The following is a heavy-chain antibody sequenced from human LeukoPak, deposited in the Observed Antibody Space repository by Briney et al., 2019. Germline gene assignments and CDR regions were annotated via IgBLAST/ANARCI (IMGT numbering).Heavy chain of an antibody. Sequence: SETLSLTCTVSGYSISSGYYWAWLRQSPGKGLEWIGNVYHDGRTYYNPSLKSRVTISVDTSTNHFSLKLSSVTATDTALYYCARGYSSSRYYNWFDPWGQGTLVTVSS. J-gene: IGHJ5*02. V-gene: IGHV4-38-2*02. CDR1: GYSISSGYY. D-gene: IGHD6-13*01. CDR3: ARGYSSSRYYNWFDP. CDR2: VYHDGRT.